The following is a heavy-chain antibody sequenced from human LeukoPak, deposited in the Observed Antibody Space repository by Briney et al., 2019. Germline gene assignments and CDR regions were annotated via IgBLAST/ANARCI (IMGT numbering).Heavy chain of an antibody. D-gene: IGHD6-6*01. CDR2: ISYDGSNK. Sequence: GGSLRLSCAASGFTFSSYAMHWVRQAPGKGLEWVAVISYDGSNKYYADTVKGRFTISRDNSKNTLYLQMNSLRAEDTAVYYCARDSGSSWVNYFDYWGQGTLVTVSS. J-gene: IGHJ4*02. V-gene: IGHV3-30*04. CDR3: ARDSGSSWVNYFDY. CDR1: GFTFSSYA.